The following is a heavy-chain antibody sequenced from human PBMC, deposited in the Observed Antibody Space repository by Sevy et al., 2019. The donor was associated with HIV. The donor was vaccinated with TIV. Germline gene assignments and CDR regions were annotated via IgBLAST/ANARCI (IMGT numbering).Heavy chain of an antibody. Sequence: GGSMRLSCAASGFTFSKYSMSWVRQPPGKGLEWVSTLSFGCGEINYADSVKGRFTISSDNSKSSVYLQMNNRRAEDTAVYYCAREGCTKPHDYWGQGTLVTVSS. CDR2: LSFGCGEI. D-gene: IGHD2-8*01. V-gene: IGHV3-23*01. CDR1: GFTFSKYS. CDR3: AREGCTKPHDY. J-gene: IGHJ4*02.